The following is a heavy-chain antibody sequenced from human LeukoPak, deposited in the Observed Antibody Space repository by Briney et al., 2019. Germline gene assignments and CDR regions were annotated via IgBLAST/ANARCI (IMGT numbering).Heavy chain of an antibody. Sequence: SVKVSCKASGGTFNSYTVSWVRQAPGQGLEWMGGIIPIFGTANYAQRFQGRVTITADDATKIVYMELNSLRSENTAVYYCARDRVEWSLRDFYYYDMDDWGQGTTVTVSS. V-gene: IGHV1-69*13. J-gene: IGHJ6*02. D-gene: IGHD3-3*01. CDR1: GGTFNSYT. CDR3: ARDRVEWSLRDFYYYDMDD. CDR2: IIPIFGTA.